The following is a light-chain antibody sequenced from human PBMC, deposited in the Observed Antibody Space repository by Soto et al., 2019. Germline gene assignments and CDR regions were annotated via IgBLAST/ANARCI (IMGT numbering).Light chain of an antibody. Sequence: DIVLTQSPGTLSLSPGERATLSCRASQTINDNFLSWYQQKPGQSPRLLISGASIRAPGIPDRLSGSGSERDFSVTTSSLEPDDFASDYCRQYGSAPEISFGPGTKVDIK. CDR1: QTINDNF. CDR3: RQYGSAPEIS. CDR2: GAS. V-gene: IGKV3-20*01. J-gene: IGKJ3*01.